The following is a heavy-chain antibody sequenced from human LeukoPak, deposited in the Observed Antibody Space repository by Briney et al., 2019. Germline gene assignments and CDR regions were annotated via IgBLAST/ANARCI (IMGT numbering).Heavy chain of an antibody. Sequence: SETLSLTCAVHGGSFSGYYWSWIRQPPGKGLEWIGEINHSGSTNYNPSLKSRVTISVDTSKNQFSLKLSSVTAADTAVYYCASALQWLVPINWFDPWGQGTLVTVSS. V-gene: IGHV4-34*01. CDR3: ASALQWLVPINWFDP. D-gene: IGHD6-19*01. J-gene: IGHJ5*02. CDR1: GGSFSGYY. CDR2: INHSGST.